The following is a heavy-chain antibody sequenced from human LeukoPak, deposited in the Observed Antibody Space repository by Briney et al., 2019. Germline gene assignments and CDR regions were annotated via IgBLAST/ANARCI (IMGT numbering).Heavy chain of an antibody. D-gene: IGHD4-23*01. CDR1: GGSISIYY. J-gene: IGHJ3*02. Sequence: SETLSLTCTVSGGSISIYYWSWLRQPPGKGLEWIGCIYYTESANYNPSLKSRGTISVDTSKNQFSLKLSSVTAADTAVYYCARGSITVVPAFDIWGQGTMFTVSS. CDR2: IYYTESA. V-gene: IGHV4-59*12. CDR3: ARGSITVVPAFDI.